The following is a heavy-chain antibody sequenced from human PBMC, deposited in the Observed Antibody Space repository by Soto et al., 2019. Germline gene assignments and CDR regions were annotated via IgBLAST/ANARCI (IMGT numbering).Heavy chain of an antibody. Sequence: GASVKVSCKASGYTFNSHDISWVRQATGQGLEWMGWVNPSSGNAGYEQKFQGRVTLTTNTSISTAYMELSSLKSEDTAVYYCARILGGSGMRLDYWGQGTLVTVSS. V-gene: IGHV1-8*01. CDR1: GYTFNSHD. CDR3: ARILGGSGMRLDY. D-gene: IGHD1-1*01. CDR2: VNPSSGNA. J-gene: IGHJ4*02.